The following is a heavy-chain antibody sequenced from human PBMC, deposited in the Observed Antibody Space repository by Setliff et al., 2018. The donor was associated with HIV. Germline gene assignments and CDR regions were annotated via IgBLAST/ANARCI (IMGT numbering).Heavy chain of an antibody. CDR2: IYYSGST. Sequence: SETLSLTCTVSGGSISDRRYYWGWIRQSPEKGLEWIGSIYYSGSTFYNPSLESRVTISVDTSKKKFALKLSSVTAADTAVYYCARERSYDSSGYYFAYAFDIWGQGTMVTVSS. CDR3: ARERSYDSSGYYFAYAFDI. V-gene: IGHV4-39*06. D-gene: IGHD3-22*01. J-gene: IGHJ3*02. CDR1: GGSISDRRYY.